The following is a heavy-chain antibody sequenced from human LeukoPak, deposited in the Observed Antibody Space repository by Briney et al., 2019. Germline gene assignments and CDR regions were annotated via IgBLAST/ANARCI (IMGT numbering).Heavy chain of an antibody. CDR2: INPNSGGT. D-gene: IGHD3-3*01. V-gene: IGHV1-2*06. Sequence: ASVKVSCKASGYTFTGYYMHWVRQAPGQGLEWMGRINPNSGGTNYAQKFQGRVTMTRDTSISTAYMELSRLRSDDTAVYYCAGVRITIFGVVTALDYWGREPWSPSPQ. J-gene: IGHJ4*02. CDR1: GYTFTGYY. CDR3: AGVRITIFGVVTALDY.